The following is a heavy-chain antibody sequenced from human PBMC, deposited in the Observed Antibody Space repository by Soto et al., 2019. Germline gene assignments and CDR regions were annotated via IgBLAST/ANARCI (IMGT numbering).Heavy chain of an antibody. CDR2: ISGSGGST. CDR1: GFTFSSYA. CDR3: AKLRYYDFWSGENWFDP. D-gene: IGHD3-3*01. J-gene: IGHJ5*02. V-gene: IGHV3-23*01. Sequence: PVGSLRISCAASGFTFSSYAMSWVRQAPGKGLEWVSAISGSGGSTYYADSVKGRFTISRDNSENMLYLQMNSLRLEDTAVYYCAKLRYYDFWSGENWFDPWGQGTLVTVSS.